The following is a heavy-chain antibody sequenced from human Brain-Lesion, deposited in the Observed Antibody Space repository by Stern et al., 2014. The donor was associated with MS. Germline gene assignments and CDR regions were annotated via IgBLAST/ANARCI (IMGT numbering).Heavy chain of an antibody. V-gene: IGHV1-24*01. CDR2: FAPEDGET. CDR1: GYTLTELS. J-gene: IGHJ4*02. D-gene: IGHD1-26*01. Sequence: QVQLVQSGAEVKKPGASVKVSCKVSGYTLTELSMHWVRQAPRKGLEWMGGFAPEDGETNYAQKFQGRVTMTEDTSTDTAYRELSSLRSEDTAVYYCATLSPGAGGNYYRHFDYWGQGTLVTVSS. CDR3: ATLSPGAGGNYYRHFDY.